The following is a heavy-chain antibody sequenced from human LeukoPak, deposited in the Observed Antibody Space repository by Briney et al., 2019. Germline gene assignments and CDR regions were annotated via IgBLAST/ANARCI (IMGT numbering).Heavy chain of an antibody. D-gene: IGHD6-19*01. V-gene: IGHV6-1*01. Sequence: SQTLSLTCAISGDSVSSNRAAWNWIRQSPSRGLEWLGRTYYRSKWYNDYAVSVKSRITINPDTSKNQFSLQLNSVTPEDTAVYYCARSNSSGWSQVGWFDPWGQGTLVTVYS. CDR3: ARSNSSGWSQVGWFDP. J-gene: IGHJ5*02. CDR1: GDSVSSNRAA. CDR2: TYYRSKWYN.